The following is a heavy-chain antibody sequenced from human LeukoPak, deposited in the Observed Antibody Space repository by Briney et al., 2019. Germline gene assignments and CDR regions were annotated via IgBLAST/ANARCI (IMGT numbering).Heavy chain of an antibody. CDR3: AKDGCSYGPYNWFDP. Sequence: PGGSLRLSCAASGFTFSSYAMSWVRQAPGKGLEWVSAISGSGGSTYCADSVKGRFTISRDNSKNTLYLQMNSLRAEDTAVYYCAKDGCSYGPYNWFDPWGQGTLVTVSS. CDR1: GFTFSSYA. V-gene: IGHV3-23*01. J-gene: IGHJ5*02. D-gene: IGHD5-18*01. CDR2: ISGSGGST.